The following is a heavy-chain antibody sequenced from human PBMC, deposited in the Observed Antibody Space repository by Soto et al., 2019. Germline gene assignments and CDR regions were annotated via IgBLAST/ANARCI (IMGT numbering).Heavy chain of an antibody. D-gene: IGHD2-15*01. CDR1: GFTFSSYG. Sequence: QVQLVESGGGVVQPGRSLRLSCAASGFTFSSYGMHWVRQAPGKGLEWVAVIWYDGSNKYYADSVKGRFTISRDNSKKTLYLQMNSLRAEDTAVYYCAREDIVVVVAASATLPLLDYWGQGTLVTVSS. J-gene: IGHJ4*02. V-gene: IGHV3-33*01. CDR3: AREDIVVVVAASATLPLLDY. CDR2: IWYDGSNK.